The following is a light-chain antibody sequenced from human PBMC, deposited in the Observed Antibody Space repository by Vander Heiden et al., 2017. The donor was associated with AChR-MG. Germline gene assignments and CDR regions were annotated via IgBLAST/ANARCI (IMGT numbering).Light chain of an antibody. V-gene: IGLV1-40*01. CDR3: QSYDSSLWV. J-gene: IGLJ1*01. CDR1: SSNIGAGYD. CDR2: GNI. Sequence: QSVLTQPPSVSGAPGQRATISYTGSSSNIGAGYDVHWYQQLPGTAPKLLIYGNINRPSGVPDRFSGSKSGTSASLAITGLQAEDEADYYCQSYDSSLWVFGTGTKVTVL.